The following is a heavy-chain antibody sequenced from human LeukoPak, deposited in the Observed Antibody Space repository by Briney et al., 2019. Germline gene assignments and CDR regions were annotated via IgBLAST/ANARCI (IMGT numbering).Heavy chain of an antibody. Sequence: SETLSLTCIVSGGSISSYYWSWIRQPPGKGLEWIGYIYYSGSTYYNPSLKSRVTISVDTSKNQFSLKLSSVTAADTAVYYCARDRGGYDSHWYFDLWGRGTLVTVSS. CDR1: GGSISSYY. J-gene: IGHJ2*01. V-gene: IGHV4-30-4*08. CDR2: IYYSGST. CDR3: ARDRGGYDSHWYFDL. D-gene: IGHD5-12*01.